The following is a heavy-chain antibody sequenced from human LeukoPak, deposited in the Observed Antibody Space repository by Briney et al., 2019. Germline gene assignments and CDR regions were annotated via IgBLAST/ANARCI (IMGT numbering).Heavy chain of an antibody. V-gene: IGHV4-61*01. CDR3: ARGSHSTFGGVIVILAAFDI. D-gene: IGHD3-16*02. J-gene: IGHJ3*02. CDR2: IYDSGST. Sequence: SETLSLTCTVSGGSVTSDSYYWSWIRQPPGKGLEWIGYIYDSGSTNYNPSLKSRVTISLDTSKNQFSLKLSSVTAADTAVYYCARGSHSTFGGVIVILAAFDIWGQGTMVTVSS. CDR1: GGSVTSDSYY.